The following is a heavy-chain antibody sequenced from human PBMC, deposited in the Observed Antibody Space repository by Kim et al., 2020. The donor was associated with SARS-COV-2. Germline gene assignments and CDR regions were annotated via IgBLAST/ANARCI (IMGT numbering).Heavy chain of an antibody. D-gene: IGHD2-15*01. V-gene: IGHV5-51*01. CDR2: IYPGDSDT. J-gene: IGHJ6*02. CDR1: GYSFTSYW. CDR3: ARAAPFSGGSCYRPRRCYYGMDV. Sequence: GESLKISCKGSGYSFTSYWIGWVRQMPGKGLEWMGIIYPGDSDTRYSPSFQGQVTISADKSISTAYLQWSSLKASDTAMYYCARAAPFSGGSCYRPRRCYYGMDVWGQGTTVTVSS.